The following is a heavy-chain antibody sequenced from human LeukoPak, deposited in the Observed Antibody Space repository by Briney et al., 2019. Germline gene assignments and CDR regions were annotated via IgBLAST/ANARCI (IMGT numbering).Heavy chain of an antibody. CDR3: AKVPPTSVTREGMDV. J-gene: IGHJ6*02. CDR2: ISGSGGST. D-gene: IGHD4-17*01. CDR1: GFTFSSYA. V-gene: IGHV3-23*01. Sequence: GGSLRLSCAASGFTFSSYAMSWVRQAPGKGLEWVSAISGSGGSTYYADSVKGRFTISRDNSKNTLFLHMNSLRVDDTAVYYCAKVPPTSVTREGMDVWGQGTMVRVSS.